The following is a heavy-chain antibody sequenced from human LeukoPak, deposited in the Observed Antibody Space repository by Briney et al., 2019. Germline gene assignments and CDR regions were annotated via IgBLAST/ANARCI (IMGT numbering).Heavy chain of an antibody. CDR1: AGTFSGYF. Sequence: SETLSLTCAAYAGTFSGYFWSWIRQPPGKGLEWIGEINHSGSTNYNPSLKSRVTISVDTSKNQFSLKLSSVTAADTAVYYCARGSFTLVPAPDYWGQGTLVTVSS. J-gene: IGHJ4*02. CDR3: ARGSFTLVPAPDY. CDR2: INHSGST. V-gene: IGHV4-34*01. D-gene: IGHD2-2*01.